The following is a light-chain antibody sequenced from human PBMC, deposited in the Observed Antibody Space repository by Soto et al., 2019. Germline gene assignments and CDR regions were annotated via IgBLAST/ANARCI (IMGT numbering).Light chain of an antibody. Sequence: DIVMTQSPDSLALSLGERATINCKSSQSVLYSSNNKNYLAWYQQKPGQPLKLLIYWASTRESGVPDRFSGSGSGTDFTLTISSLQAEDVAVYYCQQYYSTPHTFGQGTKLEIK. J-gene: IGKJ2*01. CDR1: QSVLYSSNNKNY. V-gene: IGKV4-1*01. CDR2: WAS. CDR3: QQYYSTPHT.